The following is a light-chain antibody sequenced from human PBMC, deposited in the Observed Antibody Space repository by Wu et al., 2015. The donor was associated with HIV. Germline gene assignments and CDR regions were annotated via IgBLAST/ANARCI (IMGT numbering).Light chain of an antibody. Sequence: IRMTQSPSSLSASTGDKVTLACRASQGISSLLAWYQQKPGKAPNLLIYGAYILQSGVPSRFSGSGSGTDFTLTISSLESEDIATYYCQQYYSYPRTFGQGTKIEI. V-gene: IGKV1-8*01. CDR1: QGISSL. CDR3: QQYYSYPRT. J-gene: IGKJ1*01. CDR2: GAY.